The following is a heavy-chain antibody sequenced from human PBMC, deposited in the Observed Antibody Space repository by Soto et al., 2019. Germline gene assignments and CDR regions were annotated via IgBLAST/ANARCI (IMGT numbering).Heavy chain of an antibody. V-gene: IGHV1-8*01. Sequence: QVQLVQSGAEVKKPGASVKSACKASGYTFTSYDIDWVRRATGQGLERMGWMNPNSGNTVYAQKFQGRVTMTRNTSISTAYMERSSLRAEDTAVYYCARERTGTTDYWGQGTLVTVSS. CDR3: ARERTGTTDY. D-gene: IGHD1-1*01. J-gene: IGHJ4*02. CDR2: MNPNSGNT. CDR1: GYTFTSYD.